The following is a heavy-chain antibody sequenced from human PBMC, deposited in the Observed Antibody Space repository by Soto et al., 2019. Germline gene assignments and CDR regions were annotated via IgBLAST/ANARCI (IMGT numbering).Heavy chain of an antibody. CDR2: MNPNSGNT. Sequence: QVQLVQSGAEVKKPGASVKVSCKASGYTFTSYEINWVRQATGQGLEYLGWMNPNSGNTGYVQKFQGRVTMTWDSSITTAHMELSSLRSEDTAVYFCARGVKYGAYSRWFDPWGQGTLVTVSS. CDR3: ARGVKYGAYSRWFDP. V-gene: IGHV1-8*01. CDR1: GYTFTSYE. J-gene: IGHJ5*02. D-gene: IGHD4-17*01.